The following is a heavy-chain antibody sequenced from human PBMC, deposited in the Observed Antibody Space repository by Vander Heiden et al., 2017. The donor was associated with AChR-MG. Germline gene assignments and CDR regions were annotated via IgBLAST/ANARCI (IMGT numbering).Heavy chain of an antibody. CDR2: ISSSSSYI. V-gene: IGHV3-21*01. Sequence: EVQLVESGGGLVKPGGSLRLSRPASGFTFSSYSMNWVRQAPGKGLEWVSSISSSSSYIYYADSVKGRFTISRDNAKNSLYLQMNSLRAEDTAVYYCASSSSPGFDPWGQGTLVTVSS. J-gene: IGHJ5*02. CDR1: GFTFSSYS. D-gene: IGHD6-13*01. CDR3: ASSSSPGFDP.